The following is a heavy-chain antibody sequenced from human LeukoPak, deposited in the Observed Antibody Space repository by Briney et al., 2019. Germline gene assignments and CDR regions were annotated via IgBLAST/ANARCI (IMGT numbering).Heavy chain of an antibody. D-gene: IGHD5-18*01. V-gene: IGHV4-39*01. J-gene: IGHJ5*02. CDR2: KHYSGRI. Sequence: SETLSLTCTVSGGSINSGGYYWGWIRQPPGKRLEWIGSKHYSGRIFYNPSLKSRVTISVDTSKNQFSLKLSSVTAADTAVYYCARVLYDGIQLTPYNWFDPWGQGTLVTVSS. CDR3: ARVLYDGIQLTPYNWFDP. CDR1: GGSINSGGYY.